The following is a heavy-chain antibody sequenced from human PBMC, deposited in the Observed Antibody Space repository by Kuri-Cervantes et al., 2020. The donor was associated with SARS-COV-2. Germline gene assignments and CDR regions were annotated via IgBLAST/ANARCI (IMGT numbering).Heavy chain of an antibody. CDR1: AVTFSNAW. D-gene: IGHD3-3*01. V-gene: IGHV3-15*01. J-gene: IGHJ4*02. Sequence: GESLKISCASAAVTFSNAWMSWVRQAPGKGLEWVGRIKSKTDGGTTDYAAPVKGRFTISRDDSKNTLYLQMNSLKTEDTAVYYCAKGPAYDFSTYYFDYWGQGTLVTVSS. CDR3: AKGPAYDFSTYYFDY. CDR2: IKSKTDGGTT.